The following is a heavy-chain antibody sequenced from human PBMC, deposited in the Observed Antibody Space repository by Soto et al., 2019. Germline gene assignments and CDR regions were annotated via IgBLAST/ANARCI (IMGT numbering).Heavy chain of an antibody. Sequence: EASVKVSCKASGGTFSSYAISWVRQAPGQGLEWMGGIIPIFGTANYAQKFQGRVTITADESTSTAYMELSSLRSEDTAVYYCARGVDSSGSDLRVYYFDYWGQGTLVTVSS. CDR3: ARGVDSSGSDLRVYYFDY. J-gene: IGHJ4*02. D-gene: IGHD3-22*01. CDR2: IIPIFGTA. V-gene: IGHV1-69*13. CDR1: GGTFSSYA.